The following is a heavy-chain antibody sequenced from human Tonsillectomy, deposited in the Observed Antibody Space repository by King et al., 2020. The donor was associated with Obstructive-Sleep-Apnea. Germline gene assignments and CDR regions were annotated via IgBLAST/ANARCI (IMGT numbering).Heavy chain of an antibody. CDR2: ISTSSSTI. CDR3: AREQYGGYVVDY. J-gene: IGHJ4*02. V-gene: IGHV3-48*04. Sequence: VQLVESGGGLVQPGGCLRLSCAASGFTFTIYTMNWVRQAPGKGLVWVSYISTSSSTIYYADSVKGRFTISRDNAKNSLYLQMNSLRAEDTAVYYCAREQYGGYVVDYWGQGTLVTVSS. D-gene: IGHD4-17*01. CDR1: GFTFTIYT.